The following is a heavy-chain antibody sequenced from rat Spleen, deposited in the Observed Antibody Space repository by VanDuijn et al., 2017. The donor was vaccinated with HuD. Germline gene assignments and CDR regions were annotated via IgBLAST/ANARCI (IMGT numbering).Heavy chain of an antibody. V-gene: IGHV5-29*01. CDR2: INYDGGTP. Sequence: EVQLVESDGGLVQPGKSLKLSCAASGFTLSDHFMAWVRQAPTKGLEWVATINYDGGTPYYRDSVKGRFTISRDNAQNTLYLQMDSLRSEDTATYYCARYAMGITTRYYFDYWGQGVMVTVSS. CDR3: ARYAMGITTRYYFDY. J-gene: IGHJ2*01. D-gene: IGHD1-9*01. CDR1: GFTLSDHF.